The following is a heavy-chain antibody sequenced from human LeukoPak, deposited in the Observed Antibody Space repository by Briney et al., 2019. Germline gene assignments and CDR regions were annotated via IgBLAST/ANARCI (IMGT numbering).Heavy chain of an antibody. CDR2: ISYDGSNK. V-gene: IGHV3-30*18. D-gene: IGHD3-10*01. CDR3: AKTGYYYGSGRDYFDY. CDR1: GFTFSSYG. Sequence: PGRSLRLSCAASGFTFSSYGMPWVRQAPGKGLEWVAVISYDGSNKYYADSVKGRFTISRDNSKNTLYLQMNSLRAEDTAVYYCAKTGYYYGSGRDYFDYWGQGTLVTVSS. J-gene: IGHJ4*02.